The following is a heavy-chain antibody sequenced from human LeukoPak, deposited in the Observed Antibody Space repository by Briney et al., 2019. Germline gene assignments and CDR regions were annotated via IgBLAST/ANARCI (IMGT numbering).Heavy chain of an antibody. CDR2: INPNSGGT. Sequence: ASVKVSCKASGYTFTGYYMHWVRQAPGQGLEWMGWINPNSGGTNYAQKFQGRVTMTRDTSISTAYMELSRLRSDDTAVYYCARGLSFVAAGFNWFDPWGQGTLVTVSS. V-gene: IGHV1-2*02. CDR3: ARGLSFVAAGFNWFDP. J-gene: IGHJ5*02. CDR1: GYTFTGYY. D-gene: IGHD6-13*01.